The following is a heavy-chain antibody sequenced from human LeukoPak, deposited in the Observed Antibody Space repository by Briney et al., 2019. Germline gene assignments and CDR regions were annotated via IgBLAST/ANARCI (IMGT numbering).Heavy chain of an antibody. CDR1: GFTFSSYG. J-gene: IGHJ3*02. V-gene: IGHV3-23*01. CDR2: ISGSGGST. CDR3: AKDRAYYYDSSGYYLGDAFDI. Sequence: GGTLRLSCAASGFTFSSYGMSWVRQAPGKGLEWVSAISGSGGSTYYADSVKGRFTISRDNSKNTLYLQMNSLRAEDTAVYYCAKDRAYYYDSSGYYLGDAFDIWGQGTMVTVSS. D-gene: IGHD3-22*01.